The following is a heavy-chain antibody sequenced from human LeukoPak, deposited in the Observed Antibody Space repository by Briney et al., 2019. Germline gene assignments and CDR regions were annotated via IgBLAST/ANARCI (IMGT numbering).Heavy chain of an antibody. CDR2: MNPNSGNT. CDR3: ARGVRPAMVRGVIIRSRAFDY. D-gene: IGHD3-10*01. V-gene: IGHV1-8*01. J-gene: IGHJ4*02. Sequence: ASVQVSCKASGYTFTSYDINWVRQATGQGLAWMGWMNPNSGNTGYAQKFQGRVTMTRNTSISTAYMELSSLRSEDTAVYYCARGVRPAMVRGVIIRSRAFDYWGQGTLVTVSS. CDR1: GYTFTSYD.